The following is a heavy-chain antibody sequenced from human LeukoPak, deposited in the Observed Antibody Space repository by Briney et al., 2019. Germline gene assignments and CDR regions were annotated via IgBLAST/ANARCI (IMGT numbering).Heavy chain of an antibody. V-gene: IGHV4-34*01. CDR2: INHSGST. J-gene: IGHJ4*02. D-gene: IGHD6-6*01. CDR3: ARVPRGSSPIDY. CDR1: GGSFSGYY. Sequence: SETLSLTCAVYGGSFSGYYWSWIRQPPGKGLEWIGEINHSGSTNYNPSLKSRVTISVDTSKNQFSLKLSSVTAADTAVYYGARVPRGSSPIDYWGQGTLVTVSS.